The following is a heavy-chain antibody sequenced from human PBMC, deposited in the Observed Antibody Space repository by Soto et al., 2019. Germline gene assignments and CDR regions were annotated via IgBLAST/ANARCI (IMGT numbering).Heavy chain of an antibody. Sequence: GGSLRLSCAASGFTFSSYAMSWVRQAQGKGLEWVSAISGSGGSTYYADSVKGRFTISRDNSKNTLYLQMNSLRAEDTAVYYCAKGPYDILTGYPNWFDPWGQGTLVTVSS. CDR3: AKGPYDILTGYPNWFDP. J-gene: IGHJ5*02. D-gene: IGHD3-9*01. V-gene: IGHV3-23*01. CDR1: GFTFSSYA. CDR2: ISGSGGST.